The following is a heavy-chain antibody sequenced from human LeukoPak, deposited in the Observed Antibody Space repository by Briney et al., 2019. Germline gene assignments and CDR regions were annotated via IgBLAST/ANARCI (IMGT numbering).Heavy chain of an antibody. CDR3: AYEWVGGYDYGLDV. CDR2: INPSGGGT. CDR1: GYTLTGYY. Sequence: ASVKVSCKESGYTLTGYYMHWVRQAPGQGLEWMAQINPSGGGTSSAQKLQGGSAMTRDTSTSTVYMELSSVRSEETADYYCAYEWVGGYDYGLDVWGQGTTVTVSS. J-gene: IGHJ6*02. D-gene: IGHD1-26*01. V-gene: IGHV1-46*01.